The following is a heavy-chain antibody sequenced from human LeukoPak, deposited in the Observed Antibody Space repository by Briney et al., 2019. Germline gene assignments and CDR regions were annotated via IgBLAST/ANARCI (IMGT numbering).Heavy chain of an antibody. D-gene: IGHD3-9*01. V-gene: IGHV5-51*01. CDR2: IYPGDSDT. J-gene: IGHJ4*02. CDR1: GYSFTSYW. CDR3: AINDILTGPGGNFDY. Sequence: GESLKISCKGSGYSFTSYWIGWVRQMPGKGLEWMGIIYPGDSDTSYSPSFQGQVTISADKSISTAYLQWSSLKASDTAMYYCAINDILTGPGGNFDYWGQGTLVTVSS.